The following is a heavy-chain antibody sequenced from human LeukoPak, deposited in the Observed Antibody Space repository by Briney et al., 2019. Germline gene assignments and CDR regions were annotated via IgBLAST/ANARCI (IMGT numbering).Heavy chain of an antibody. Sequence: SETLSLTCAVYGGSFSGYYWSWIRQPPGKGLEWIGEINHSGSTNYNPSLKSRVTISVDTSKNQFSLKLSSVTAADTAVYYCARGPPGPLYYYGSGSSTWFDPWGQGTLVTVSS. CDR3: ARGPPGPLYYYGSGSSTWFDP. CDR2: INHSGST. V-gene: IGHV4-34*01. D-gene: IGHD3-10*01. CDR1: GGSFSGYY. J-gene: IGHJ5*02.